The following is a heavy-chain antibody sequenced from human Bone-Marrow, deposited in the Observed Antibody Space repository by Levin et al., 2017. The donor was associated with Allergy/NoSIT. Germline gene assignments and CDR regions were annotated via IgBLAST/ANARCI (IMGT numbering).Heavy chain of an antibody. J-gene: IGHJ5*02. V-gene: IGHV1-18*01. Sequence: ASVKVSCKALGYTFTSYGIIWVRQAPGQGLEWMGWISPNRDNTNYAQKFQGRVTMTADTSTSTAYMELRSLRSDDTAVYYCARGLPYYEPLVGYYYDHWGQGSLVSVSS. CDR1: GYTFTSYG. CDR2: ISPNRDNT. CDR3: ARGLPYYEPLVGYYYDH. D-gene: IGHD3-9*01.